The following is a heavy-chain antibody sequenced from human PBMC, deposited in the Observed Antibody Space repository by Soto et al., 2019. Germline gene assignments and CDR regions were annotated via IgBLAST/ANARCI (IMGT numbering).Heavy chain of an antibody. V-gene: IGHV3-23*01. Sequence: DVKLLESGGGLVQPGGSLRLSCAASGFIFNNYAMIWVRQAPGKGLEWVSGISGSGGNTYYADSVKGRFAISRDKSNNTLYLQLSSLKAEDTAVYYCVKARSGWYLYYFDYWGQGTRVTVSS. D-gene: IGHD6-19*01. CDR2: ISGSGGNT. CDR3: VKARSGWYLYYFDY. J-gene: IGHJ4*02. CDR1: GFIFNNYA.